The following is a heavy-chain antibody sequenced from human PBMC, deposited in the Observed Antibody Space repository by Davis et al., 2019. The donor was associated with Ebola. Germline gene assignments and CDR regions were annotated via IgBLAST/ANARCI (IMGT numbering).Heavy chain of an antibody. J-gene: IGHJ4*02. CDR1: GYTFTTFY. V-gene: IGHV1-3*01. D-gene: IGHD3-22*01. Sequence: AASVKVSCKASGYTFTTFYMHWVRQAPGQRLEWMGWINAGNGNTKYSQKFQGKVTMTRDTSTSTAYLDLSSLRSEDTAVYYCARGRDSSGAFHSWGQGTLVTVSS. CDR3: ARGRDSSGAFHS. CDR2: INAGNGNT.